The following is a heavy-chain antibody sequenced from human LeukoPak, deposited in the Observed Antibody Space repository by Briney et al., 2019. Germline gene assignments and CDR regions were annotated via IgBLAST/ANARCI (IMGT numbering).Heavy chain of an antibody. J-gene: IGHJ5*02. Sequence: ASVKVSCKASGGTFSSYAISWVRQAPGQGLEWVGWMNPNSGNTGYAQKFQGRVTMTRNTSISTAYMELSSLRSEDTAVYYCARVMLWGYCSSTSCYMAFDPWGQGTLVTVSS. V-gene: IGHV1-8*02. CDR2: MNPNSGNT. CDR1: GGTFSSYA. CDR3: ARVMLWGYCSSTSCYMAFDP. D-gene: IGHD2-2*02.